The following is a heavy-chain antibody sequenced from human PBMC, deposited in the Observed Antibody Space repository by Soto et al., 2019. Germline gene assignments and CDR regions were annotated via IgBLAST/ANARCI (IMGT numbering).Heavy chain of an antibody. J-gene: IGHJ5*02. CDR3: ARDQMLWFGELYSWFDP. Sequence: AASVKVSCKASGYTFTSYGISWVRQAPGQGLEWMGWISAYNGNTNYAQKLQGRVTMTTDTSTSTAYMELRSLRSDDTAVYYCARDQMLWFGELYSWFDPWGQGTLVTVSS. D-gene: IGHD3-10*01. CDR1: GYTFTSYG. V-gene: IGHV1-18*01. CDR2: ISAYNGNT.